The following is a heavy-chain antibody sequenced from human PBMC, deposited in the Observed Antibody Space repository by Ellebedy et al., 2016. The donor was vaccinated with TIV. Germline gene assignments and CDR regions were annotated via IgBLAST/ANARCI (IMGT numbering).Heavy chain of an antibody. J-gene: IGHJ4*02. CDR2: INHSGST. CDR3: ARSRYYGSGSLTLQLDY. V-gene: IGHV4-34*01. CDR1: GGSFSNYY. Sequence: SETLSLTCAVHGGSFSNYYWSWIRQSPGKGLEWIGEINHSGSTNYNPSLKSRVTISVDTSKNQFSLKLSSVTAADTAVYYCARSRYYGSGSLTLQLDYWGQGTLVTVSS. D-gene: IGHD3-10*01.